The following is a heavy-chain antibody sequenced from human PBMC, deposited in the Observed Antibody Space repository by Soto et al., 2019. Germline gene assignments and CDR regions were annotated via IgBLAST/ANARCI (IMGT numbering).Heavy chain of an antibody. V-gene: IGHV4-59*01. D-gene: IGHD6-13*01. J-gene: IGHJ4*02. CDR2: IYYSGST. CDR3: ARAYGSSWYYFDY. CDR1: GGSISTYY. Sequence: SETLSLTCTVSGGSISTYYWSWIRQPPGKGLEWIGFIYYSGSTNYNPSLKSRVTISVDRSKNQFSLKMSSVTAADTAVYYCARAYGSSWYYFDYWGQGTLVTVSS.